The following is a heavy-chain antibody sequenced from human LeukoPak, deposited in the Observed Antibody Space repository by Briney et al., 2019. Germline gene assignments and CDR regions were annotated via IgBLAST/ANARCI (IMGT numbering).Heavy chain of an antibody. CDR1: GFTFSSYR. Sequence: GGSLRLSCAASGFTFSSYRMNWVRQAPGKGLEWVSSITSRSYIYYGDSVKGRFTISRDNAKNSLYLQMNSLRAEDTAVYYCATDSNYGSGVHFDYWGQGTLVTVSS. V-gene: IGHV3-21*01. CDR2: ITSRSYI. D-gene: IGHD3-10*01. J-gene: IGHJ4*02. CDR3: ATDSNYGSGVHFDY.